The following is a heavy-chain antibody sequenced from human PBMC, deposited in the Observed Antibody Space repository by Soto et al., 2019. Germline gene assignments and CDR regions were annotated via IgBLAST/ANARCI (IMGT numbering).Heavy chain of an antibody. Sequence: SETLSLTCAVSGGSIISSNWWSCVRQPPGKGLEWIGEIYHSGSTNYNPSLKSRVTISVDKSKNQFSLKLSSVTAADTAVYYCARPLAARRTFDIWGQGTMVTVSS. D-gene: IGHD6-6*01. CDR2: IYHSGST. CDR1: GGSIISSNW. V-gene: IGHV4-4*02. CDR3: ARPLAARRTFDI. J-gene: IGHJ3*02.